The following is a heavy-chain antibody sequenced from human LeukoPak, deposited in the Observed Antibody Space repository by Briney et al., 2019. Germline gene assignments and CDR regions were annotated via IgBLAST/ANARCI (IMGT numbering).Heavy chain of an antibody. CDR3: ASADYYDSSGYYPGGHIDY. J-gene: IGHJ4*02. V-gene: IGHV3-53*01. CDR2: IYSGGST. Sequence: GGSLRLSCAASGFTFSSYAMHWVRQAPGKGLEWVSVIYSGGSTYYADSVKGRFTISRDNSKNTLYLQMNSLRAEDTAVYYCASADYYDSSGYYPGGHIDYWGQGTLVTVSS. CDR1: GFTFSSYA. D-gene: IGHD3-22*01.